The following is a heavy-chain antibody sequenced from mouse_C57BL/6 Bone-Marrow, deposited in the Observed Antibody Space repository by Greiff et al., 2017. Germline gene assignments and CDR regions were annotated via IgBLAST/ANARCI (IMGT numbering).Heavy chain of an antibody. CDR3: ARGDTYYAMDY. Sequence: QVQLQQPGPELVKPGASVKISCKASGYTFTDYYINWVKQRPGQGLEWIGWIYPGSGNTKYNEKFKGKATLTADKSSSTAYMELRSLTSEDSAVYFCARGDTYYAMDYWGQGTSVTVSS. D-gene: IGHD3-3*01. V-gene: IGHV1-84*01. CDR1: GYTFTDYY. CDR2: IYPGSGNT. J-gene: IGHJ4*01.